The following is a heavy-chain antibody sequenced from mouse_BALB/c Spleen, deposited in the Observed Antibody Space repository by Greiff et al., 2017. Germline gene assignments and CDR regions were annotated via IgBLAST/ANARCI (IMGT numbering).Heavy chain of an antibody. J-gene: IGHJ4*01. CDR1: GYKFTEYT. Sequence: EVQLQQSGPELVKPGASVKISCKTSGYKFTEYTMNWVKQSHGKSLEWIGVINHNNGGTSYNQKFKGKPTLHVAKSASPAYMELRSLTSEDSAVYYCARSGGLLYYYAMDDGGQGTSVTVSS. D-gene: IGHD2-12*01. CDR2: INHNNGGT. CDR3: ARSGGLLYYYAMDD. V-gene: IGHV1-18*01.